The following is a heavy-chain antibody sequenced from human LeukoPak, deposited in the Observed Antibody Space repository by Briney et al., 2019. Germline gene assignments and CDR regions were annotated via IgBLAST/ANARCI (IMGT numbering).Heavy chain of an antibody. D-gene: IGHD3-10*01. CDR3: ARSAGYYGSGSYYPY. J-gene: IGHJ4*02. Sequence: SETLSLTCTVSGGSISSYYWSWIRQPPGKGLEWIGYIYYSGSTNYNPSLKSRVTISVDTSKNQFSLKLSSVTAADTAVYYCARSAGYYGSGSYYPYWGQGTLVTVSS. V-gene: IGHV4-59*12. CDR2: IYYSGST. CDR1: GGSISSYY.